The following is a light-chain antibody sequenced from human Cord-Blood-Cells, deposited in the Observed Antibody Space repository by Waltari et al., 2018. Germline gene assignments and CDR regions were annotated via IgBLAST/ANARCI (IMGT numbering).Light chain of an antibody. Sequence: QSALTQPPSVSGCPGQSITIPCTGTSSDVGGYNYVSWYQQHPGKAPKLMIYEVSNRPSGVSNRFSGSKSGNTASLTISGLQAEDEADYYCSSYTSSSTYVFGTGTKVTVL. J-gene: IGLJ1*01. CDR2: EVS. V-gene: IGLV2-14*01. CDR3: SSYTSSSTYV. CDR1: SSDVGGYNY.